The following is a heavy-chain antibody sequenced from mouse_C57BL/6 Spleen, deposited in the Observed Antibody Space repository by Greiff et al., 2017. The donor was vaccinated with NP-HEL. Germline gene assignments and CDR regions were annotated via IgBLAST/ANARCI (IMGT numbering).Heavy chain of an antibody. CDR3: TRVGDYDRYYAMDY. D-gene: IGHD2-4*01. CDR2: ISSGGDYI. Sequence: EVQLVESGEGLVKPGGSLKLSCAASGFTFSSYAMSWVRQTPEKRLEWVAYISSGGDYIYYADTVKGRFTISRDNARNTLYLQMSSLKSEDTAMYYCTRVGDYDRYYAMDYWGQGTSVTVSS. V-gene: IGHV5-9-1*02. CDR1: GFTFSSYA. J-gene: IGHJ4*01.